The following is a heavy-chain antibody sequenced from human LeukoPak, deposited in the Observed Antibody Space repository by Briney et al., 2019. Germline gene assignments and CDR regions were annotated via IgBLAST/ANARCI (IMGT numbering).Heavy chain of an antibody. V-gene: IGHV4-34*01. D-gene: IGHD6-13*01. CDR1: GGSFSYYY. Sequence: SETLPLTCAVYGGSFSYYYWSWIRQPPGKGLEWIGEINHSGSTNYNPSLKSRVTISVDTSKNQFSLKLSSVTAADTAVYYCVRDLWGAGGTQYWGQGTQVIVSS. CDR3: VRDLWGAGGTQY. CDR2: INHSGST. J-gene: IGHJ4*02.